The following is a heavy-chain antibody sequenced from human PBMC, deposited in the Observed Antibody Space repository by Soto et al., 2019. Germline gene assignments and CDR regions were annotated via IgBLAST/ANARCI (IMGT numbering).Heavy chain of an antibody. Sequence: QVQLQESGPGLVKPSETLSLTCTVSGGSVSSGSYYWSWIRQPPGKGLEWIGYIYYSGSTNYNPSLKSRVTMSVDAVKNQFSLKLSSVTAADTAVYYCASSVPTAYSCYGNQLGYDYMDVWGKGTTVTVSS. CDR3: ASSVPTAYSCYGNQLGYDYMDV. J-gene: IGHJ6*03. CDR1: GGSVSSGSYY. V-gene: IGHV4-61*01. D-gene: IGHD5-12*01. CDR2: IYYSGST.